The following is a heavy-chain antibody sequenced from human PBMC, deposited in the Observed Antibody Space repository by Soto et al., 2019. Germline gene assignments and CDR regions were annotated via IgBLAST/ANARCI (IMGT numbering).Heavy chain of an antibody. D-gene: IGHD4-17*01. Sequence: QVQLVQSGAEVKKPGASVKVSCKASGYTFTSYGISWVRQAPGQGLEWMGWISAYNGNTNYAQKLQGRVTMTTDTSTSTAYMELRSLRSDDTAVYYCARDRVTYGDYESAWFVPWGQGTLVTVSS. CDR2: ISAYNGNT. V-gene: IGHV1-18*01. CDR1: GYTFTSYG. CDR3: ARDRVTYGDYESAWFVP. J-gene: IGHJ5*02.